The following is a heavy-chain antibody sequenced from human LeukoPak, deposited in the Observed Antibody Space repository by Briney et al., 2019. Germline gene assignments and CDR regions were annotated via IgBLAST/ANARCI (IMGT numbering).Heavy chain of an antibody. Sequence: GGSLRLSCAASGFTFSSYWMSWVRQAPGKGLEWVANIKQDGSEKYYVDSVKGRFTISRDNAKNSLYLQMNSLRAEDTAVYYCARDAAWFRELLDAFDIWGQGTMVTVSS. CDR3: ARDAAWFRELLDAFDI. CDR1: GFTFSSYW. CDR2: IKQDGSEK. J-gene: IGHJ3*02. V-gene: IGHV3-7*03. D-gene: IGHD3-10*01.